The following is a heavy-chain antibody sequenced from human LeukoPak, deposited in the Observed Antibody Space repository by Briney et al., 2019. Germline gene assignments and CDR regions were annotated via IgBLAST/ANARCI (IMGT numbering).Heavy chain of an antibody. CDR3: ARDLGGGSGSWFDP. Sequence: GGSLRLSCAASGFTFSSYWMSWVRQAPGQGLEWVAYIKHNGSETYYVDSVKGRFTISRDNAKNSLYLQMNSLRAEDTAVYYCARDLGGGSGSWFDPWGQGTLVTVSS. CDR2: IKHNGSET. CDR1: GFTFSSYW. D-gene: IGHD2-15*01. J-gene: IGHJ5*02. V-gene: IGHV3-7*01.